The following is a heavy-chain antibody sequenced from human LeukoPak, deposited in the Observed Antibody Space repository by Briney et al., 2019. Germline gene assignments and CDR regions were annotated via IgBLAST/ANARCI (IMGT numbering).Heavy chain of an antibody. V-gene: IGHV4-39*01. CDR3: AGRYYDFWSGSKEIFDY. Sequence: SETLSLTCTVSGGSISSSSYYWGWIRQPPGKGLEWIGSIYYSGSTYYNPSLKSRVTISVDTSKNQFSLKLSSVTAADTAVYYCAGRYYDFWSGSKEIFDYWGQGALVTVSS. D-gene: IGHD3-3*01. CDR2: IYYSGST. CDR1: GGSISSSSYY. J-gene: IGHJ4*02.